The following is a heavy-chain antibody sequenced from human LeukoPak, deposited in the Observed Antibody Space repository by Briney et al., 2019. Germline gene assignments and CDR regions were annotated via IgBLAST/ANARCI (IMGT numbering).Heavy chain of an antibody. V-gene: IGHV3-66*03. CDR2: IYNSDNT. J-gene: IGHJ4*02. D-gene: IGHD3-9*01. Sequence: GGSLKLSCAVSGFTVSSNYMGWVRQAPGKGLEWVSVIYNSDNTNYPDSVKGRFTISRDNPKNTLYLQMNSLRAEDTAVYYCARDSAIVRYFSFYWGQGTLVTVSS. CDR1: GFTVSSNY. CDR3: ARDSAIVRYFSFY.